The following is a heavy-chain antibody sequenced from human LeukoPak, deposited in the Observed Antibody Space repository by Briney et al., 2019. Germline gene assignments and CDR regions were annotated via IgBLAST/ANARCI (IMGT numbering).Heavy chain of an antibody. Sequence: PGGSLRLSCAASGFTVSSNYMSWVRQAPGKGLEWVSVIYSGGSTYYADSVKGRFTISRDNSKNTLYLQMNSLRAEDTAVYYCARTYSSRYNWFDPWGQGTLVTVSS. CDR3: ARTYSSRYNWFDP. J-gene: IGHJ5*02. D-gene: IGHD6-13*01. CDR2: IYSGGST. CDR1: GFTVSSNY. V-gene: IGHV3-66*01.